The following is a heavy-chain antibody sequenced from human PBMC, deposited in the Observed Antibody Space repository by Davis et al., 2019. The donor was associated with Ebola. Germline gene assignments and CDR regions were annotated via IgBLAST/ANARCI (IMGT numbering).Heavy chain of an antibody. J-gene: IGHJ4*02. CDR2: IIPIFGTA. D-gene: IGHD6-13*01. CDR3: ARDGPYSSSWYFDY. CDR1: GGTFSSYA. Sequence: SVKVSCKASGGTFSSYAISWVRQAPGQGLEWMGGIIPIFGTANYAQKLQGRVTMTTDTSTSTAYMELRSLRSDDTAVYYCARDGPYSSSWYFDYWGQGTLVTVSS. V-gene: IGHV1-69*05.